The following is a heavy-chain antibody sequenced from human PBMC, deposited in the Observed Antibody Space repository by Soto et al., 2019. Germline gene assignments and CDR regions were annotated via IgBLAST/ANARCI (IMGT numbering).Heavy chain of an antibody. D-gene: IGHD4-4*01. CDR1: GYSFTTYW. J-gene: IGHJ6*02. CDR2: INPGDSDI. CDR3: ARHEQFYYYYYGMDV. Sequence: LKISCKASGYSFTTYWIAWVRQMPGKGLEWMGIINPGDSDIRYSPSFQGQVTISADNSISTAYLQWSSLKASDTAMYYCARHEQFYYYYYGMDVWGQGTEVTVSS. V-gene: IGHV5-51*01.